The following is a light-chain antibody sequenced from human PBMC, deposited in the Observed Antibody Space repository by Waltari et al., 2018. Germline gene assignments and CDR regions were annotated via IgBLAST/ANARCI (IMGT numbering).Light chain of an antibody. CDR1: ENVNNY. V-gene: IGKV1-39*01. J-gene: IGKJ2*03. CDR3: QHNYGTPYS. CDR2: KAS. Sequence: DIQMTQSPSSLSASVGDRVTITCRASENVNNYLNSYQQKPGKAPKLLIYKASTLQSGVPSRFSGSGSGTDYTFTISSLQSEDVATYYCQHNYGTPYSFGQGTKVEIK.